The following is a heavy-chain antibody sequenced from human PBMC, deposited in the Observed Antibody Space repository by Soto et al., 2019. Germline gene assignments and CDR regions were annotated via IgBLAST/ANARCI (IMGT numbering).Heavy chain of an antibody. Sequence: EVQLVESGGGLVQPGGSLRLSCAASGFTFNSYSMNWVRQAPGKGLEWVSYISRSSSTIYYADSVKGRFTISRDNAKNSLYLQMNRLRDEDAAVYYCARGRYYGAGILLWGQGILVTFSS. CDR2: ISRSSSTI. J-gene: IGHJ4*02. CDR3: ARGRYYGAGILL. CDR1: GFTFNSYS. V-gene: IGHV3-48*02. D-gene: IGHD3-10*01.